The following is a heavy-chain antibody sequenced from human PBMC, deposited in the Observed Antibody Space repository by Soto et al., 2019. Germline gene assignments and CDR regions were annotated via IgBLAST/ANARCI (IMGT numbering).Heavy chain of an antibody. CDR3: ASLGSAEYGGYVGSYY. D-gene: IGHD5-12*01. J-gene: IGHJ4*02. Sequence: EVQLVESGGGLVQPGGSLRLSCAASGFTFSVSYMTWVRQAPGKGLEWVATVKEDGREKYYLDSVRGRFTISKDNAEKSLFLQMRSLRAEDTAVYYCASLGSAEYGGYVGSYYWGQGTLVTVSS. V-gene: IGHV3-7*05. CDR2: VKEDGREK. CDR1: GFTFSVSY.